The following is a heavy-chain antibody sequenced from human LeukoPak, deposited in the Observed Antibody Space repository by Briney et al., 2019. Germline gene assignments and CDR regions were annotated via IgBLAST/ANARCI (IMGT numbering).Heavy chain of an antibody. J-gene: IGHJ4*02. CDR2: ISCRSYYK. CDR3: ARLTTTVTTPFDY. CDR1: GFTFSIYN. V-gene: IGHV3-21*01. Sequence: GVTLRLSCAASGFTFSIYNMIWVRQAPGTGLEWGSSISCRSYYKYFADSVKGRFTIFRDNAQNSLYLQMNSLRAEDTAVYYCARLTTTVTTPFDYWGQGTLVTVSS. D-gene: IGHD4-17*01.